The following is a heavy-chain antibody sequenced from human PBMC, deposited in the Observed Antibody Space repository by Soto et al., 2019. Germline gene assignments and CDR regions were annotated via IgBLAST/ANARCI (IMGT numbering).Heavy chain of an antibody. CDR1: GFSFSNYA. Sequence: QVQLVESGGGGVQPGKSLRLSCAASGFSFSNYAMHWVRQAPGKGLEWVAGIWYDGSNKYYADSVKGRFTISKDNSQTTVYLQMNSLRAEDTSVYYCTRDPYGGSRYYFDSWGQGTLVTVSS. J-gene: IGHJ4*02. CDR2: IWYDGSNK. V-gene: IGHV3-33*01. CDR3: TRDPYGGSRYYFDS. D-gene: IGHD1-26*01.